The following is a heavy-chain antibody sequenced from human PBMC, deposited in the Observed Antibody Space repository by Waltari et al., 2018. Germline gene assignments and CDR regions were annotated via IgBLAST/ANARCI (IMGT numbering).Heavy chain of an antibody. V-gene: IGHV4-61*02. D-gene: IGHD4-17*01. J-gene: IGHJ4*02. CDR2: IYTSGST. CDR3: ARGPPYGATPFDY. CDR1: GGSISSGSYY. Sequence: QVQLQESGPGLVKPSQTLSLTCTVSGGSISSGSYYWSWIRQPAGKGLEWIGRIYTSGSTNYNPSLKSRVTISVDTSKNQFSLKLSSVTAADTAVYYCARGPPYGATPFDYWGQGTLVTVSS.